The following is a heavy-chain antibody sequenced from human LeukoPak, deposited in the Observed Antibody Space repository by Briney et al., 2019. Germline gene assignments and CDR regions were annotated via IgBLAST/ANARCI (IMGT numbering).Heavy chain of an antibody. J-gene: IGHJ6*02. D-gene: IGHD3-10*01. Sequence: PGGSLRLSCAASGFTFSSYEVNWVRQAPGKGLDWVSYISSSSRTMYYADSVKGRFTISRDNAKNSLYLQMNSLRDEDAAVYYCVRDPSAGLYYYGSGSPMDVWGQGTTVTVSS. CDR1: GFTFSSYE. CDR3: VRDPSAGLYYYGSGSPMDV. V-gene: IGHV3-48*03. CDR2: ISSSSRTM.